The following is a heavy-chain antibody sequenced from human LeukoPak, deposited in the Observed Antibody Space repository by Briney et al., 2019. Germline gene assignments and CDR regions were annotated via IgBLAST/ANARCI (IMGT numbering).Heavy chain of an antibody. CDR2: INSDGSST. Sequence: GGSLRLSCEASGFTFSTYYMHWVRQAPGKGLVWVSRINSDGSSTLYADSVKGRFTISRDNAKNSLYLQMNSLRAEDTAVYYCARDLGPYDFWSGYSNDAFDIWGQGTMVTVSS. D-gene: IGHD3-3*01. J-gene: IGHJ3*02. CDR1: GFTFSTYY. CDR3: ARDLGPYDFWSGYSNDAFDI. V-gene: IGHV3-74*01.